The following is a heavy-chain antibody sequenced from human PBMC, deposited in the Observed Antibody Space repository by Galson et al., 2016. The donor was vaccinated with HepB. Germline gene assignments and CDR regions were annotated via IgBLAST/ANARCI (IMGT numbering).Heavy chain of an antibody. CDR3: AKDSGAYYYDSSGYRRNAFDS. CDR1: GFTLDHYA. CDR2: ISWNSGSI. D-gene: IGHD3-22*01. Sequence: PRLSCAASGFTLDHYAMHWVRQAPGKGLEWVSGISWNSGSIGYADSVKGRFTISRDNAKNSLYLQMNSLRAGDTALYYCAKDSGAYYYDSSGYRRNAFDSWGQGTMVTVSS. J-gene: IGHJ3*02. V-gene: IGHV3-9*01.